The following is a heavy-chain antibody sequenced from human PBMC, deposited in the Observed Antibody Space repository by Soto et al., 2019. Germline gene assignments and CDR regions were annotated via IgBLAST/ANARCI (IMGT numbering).Heavy chain of an antibody. Sequence: GESLKISCKGSGYSFTSYWIGWVRQMPGKGLEWMGIIYPGDSDTRYSPSFQGQVTISADKSISTAYLQWSSLKASDTAMYYCARTSADGKYHYGIDVRAQRTTVPVSS. CDR3: ARTSADGKYHYGIDV. V-gene: IGHV5-51*01. D-gene: IGHD6-13*01. CDR1: GYSFTSYW. CDR2: IYPGDSDT. J-gene: IGHJ6*02.